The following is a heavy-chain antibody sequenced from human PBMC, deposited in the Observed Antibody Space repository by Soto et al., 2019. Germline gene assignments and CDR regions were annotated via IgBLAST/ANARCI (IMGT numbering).Heavy chain of an antibody. J-gene: IGHJ5*02. Sequence: GGSLRLSCAASGFTFSSYAMSWVRQAPGKGLEWVSHIDSDGSDTKYADSVKGRFTISRDNAKNTLYLQMNSLRVEDTAVYYCAKVKGTTGGKGDPLDLWGQGTLVTVSS. D-gene: IGHD2-8*02. CDR1: GFTFSSYA. CDR3: AKVKGTTGGKGDPLDL. V-gene: IGHV3-74*01. CDR2: IDSDGSDT.